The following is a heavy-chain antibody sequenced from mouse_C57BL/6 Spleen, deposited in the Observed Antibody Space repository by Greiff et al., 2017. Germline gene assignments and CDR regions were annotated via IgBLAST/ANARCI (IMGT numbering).Heavy chain of an antibody. D-gene: IGHD2-4*01. Sequence: VQLQQSGPGMVKPSQSLSLTCTVTGYSITSGYDWHWIRHFPGNKLEWMGYISYSGSTNYNPSLKSRISITHDTSKNHFFLKLNSVTTEDTATYYCARAYDYDDAMDYWGQGTSVTVSS. V-gene: IGHV3-1*01. CDR3: ARAYDYDDAMDY. CDR1: GYSITSGYD. CDR2: ISYSGST. J-gene: IGHJ4*01.